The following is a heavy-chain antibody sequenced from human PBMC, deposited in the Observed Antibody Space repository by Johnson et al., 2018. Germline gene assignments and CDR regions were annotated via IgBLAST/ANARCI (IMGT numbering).Heavy chain of an antibody. CDR2: ISRSSSFI. CDR3: PKDRYTYGYGAPHAFDI. J-gene: IGHJ3*02. V-gene: IGHV3-21*01. Sequence: EVQLVESGGGLVKXGGSLRLXCVASGFIFSTQSMNWVRQSPGKGLEWVSSISRSSSFIHYADSVKGRFTIFRDNAKNSLYLQMNSLRAEDPGVYYCPKDRYTYGYGAPHAFDIWGQGTMVTVSS. D-gene: IGHD5-18*01. CDR1: GFIFSTQS.